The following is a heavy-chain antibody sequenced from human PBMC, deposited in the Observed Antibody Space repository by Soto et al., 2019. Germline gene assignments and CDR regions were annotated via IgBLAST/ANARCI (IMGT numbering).Heavy chain of an antibody. CDR2: IYYSGST. CDR1: GGSISSGGYS. J-gene: IGHJ4*02. Sequence: SETLSLTCAVSGGSISSGGYSWSWIRQPPGKGLEWIGSIYYSGSTNYNPSLKSRVTISVDTSKNQFSLKLSSVTAADTAVYYCARRYGASFDYWGQGTLVTVSS. V-gene: IGHV4-61*08. D-gene: IGHD4-17*01. CDR3: ARRYGASFDY.